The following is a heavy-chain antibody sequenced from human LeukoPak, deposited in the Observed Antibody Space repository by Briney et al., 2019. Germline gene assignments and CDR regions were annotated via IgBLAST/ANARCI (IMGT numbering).Heavy chain of an antibody. J-gene: IGHJ6*03. D-gene: IGHD1-26*01. CDR3: AAWDPNFYYMDV. Sequence: PGGSLRLSCAVSGFTYSMSSVRQAPGTGLEWVSSISAIGGGTHYAGSVKGRITISRDNSKKTMYLQMNSLRVDDTAKYFCAAWDPNFYYMDVWGKGTTVTVSS. V-gene: IGHV3-23*01. CDR2: ISAIGGGT. CDR1: GFTYS.